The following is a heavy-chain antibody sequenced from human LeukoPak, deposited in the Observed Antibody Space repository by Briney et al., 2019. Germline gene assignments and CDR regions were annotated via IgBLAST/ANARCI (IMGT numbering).Heavy chain of an antibody. D-gene: IGHD3-10*01. CDR3: AKGAKRGGFVITMVRGVSPHWFDP. CDR1: GFTFSSYA. CDR2: ISGSGGST. Sequence: PGGSLRLSCAASGFTFSSYAMSWVRQAPGKGLEWVSAISGSGGSTYYADSVKGRFTISRDNSKNTLYLQMNSLRAEDTAVYYCAKGAKRGGFVITMVRGVSPHWFDPWGQGTLVTVSS. V-gene: IGHV3-23*01. J-gene: IGHJ5*02.